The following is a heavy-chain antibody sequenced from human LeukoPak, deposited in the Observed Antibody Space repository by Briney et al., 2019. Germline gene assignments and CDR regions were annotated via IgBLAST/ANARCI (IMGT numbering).Heavy chain of an antibody. CDR2: ISATGDRT. CDR1: GFTFGNYA. J-gene: IGHJ4*02. Sequence: PGGSLRLSCAASGFTFGNYAMSWVRQAPGKGLEWVSGISATGDRTYYADSVKGRFTISRDNFQNTLYLQMNSLRVDDTAVYYCAKVFAASGSGSYYEKPFDYWGQGTLVTVSS. V-gene: IGHV3-23*01. D-gene: IGHD3-10*01. CDR3: AKVFAASGSGSYYEKPFDY.